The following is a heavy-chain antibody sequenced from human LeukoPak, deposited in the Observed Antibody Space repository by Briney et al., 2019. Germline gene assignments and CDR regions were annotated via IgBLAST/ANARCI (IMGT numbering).Heavy chain of an antibody. J-gene: IGHJ1*01. V-gene: IGHV1-2*02. CDR1: GYTFTGYY. CDR3: ARGYYDSSDYEYFQH. D-gene: IGHD3-22*01. CDR2: INPNSGGT. Sequence: ASVRVSCKASGYTFTGYYIHWLRQAPGQGLEWMGWINPNSGGTNSAQKFQGRVTMTRDTSISTAYMELSRLRSDDTAVYYCARGYYDSSDYEYFQHWGQGTLVTVSS.